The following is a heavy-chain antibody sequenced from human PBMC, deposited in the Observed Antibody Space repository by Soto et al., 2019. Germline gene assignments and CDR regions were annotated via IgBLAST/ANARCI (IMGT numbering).Heavy chain of an antibody. V-gene: IGHV1-69*13. CDR1: GGTFSSYA. CDR3: ARDLMPPPADIVYTGARYYYGMDV. J-gene: IGHJ6*02. Sequence: SVKVSCKASGGTFSSYAISWVRQAPGQGLEWMGGIIPIFGTANYAQKFQGRVTITADESTSTAYMELSSLRSEDTAVYYCARDLMPPPADIVYTGARYYYGMDVWGQGTTVTVSS. D-gene: IGHD2-15*01. CDR2: IIPIFGTA.